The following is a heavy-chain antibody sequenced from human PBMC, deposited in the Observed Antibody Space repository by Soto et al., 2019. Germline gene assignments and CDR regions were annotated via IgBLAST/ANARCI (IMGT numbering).Heavy chain of an antibody. D-gene: IGHD6-19*01. CDR1: GYSFTSYW. J-gene: IGHJ5*02. CDR3: ARHLGPYSSGWRWFDP. Sequence: RGESLKISCKGSGYSFTSYWIGWVRQMPGKGLEWMGIIYPGDSDTRYSPSFQGQVTISADKSISTAYLQWSSLKASDTAMYYCARHLGPYSSGWRWFDPWGQGTLVTVSS. V-gene: IGHV5-51*01. CDR2: IYPGDSDT.